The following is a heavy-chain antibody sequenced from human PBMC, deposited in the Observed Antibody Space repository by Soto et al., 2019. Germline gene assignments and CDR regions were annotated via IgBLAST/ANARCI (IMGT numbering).Heavy chain of an antibody. V-gene: IGHV1-2*04. Sequence: QVQLVQSGAEVKKPGASVKVSCKASGYSFTDYHIHWVRQAPGQGLEWLGRINPKGGGTSTAQKCQGWVTKPTDTSISTASMELTRLTSDDTAIYYCARGDSTDCSNGVGSFFSNHDRDVWGQGNTGTVSS. CDR3: ARGDSTDCSNGVGSFFSNHDRDV. D-gene: IGHD2-8*01. CDR1: GYSFTDYH. CDR2: INPKGGGT. J-gene: IGHJ6*02.